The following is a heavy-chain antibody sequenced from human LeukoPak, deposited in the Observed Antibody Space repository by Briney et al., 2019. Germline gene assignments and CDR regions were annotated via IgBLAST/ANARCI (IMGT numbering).Heavy chain of an antibody. CDR1: GDSVSSGSYY. CDR3: AGVVGNAFDY. V-gene: IGHV4-61*01. J-gene: IGHJ4*02. Sequence: PSETLSLTCTVSGDSVSSGSYYWSWIRQPPGKGLEWIGYIYYSGSTNYNPSLKSRVTISVDTSKNQFSLKLRSVTAADTAVYYCAGVVGNAFDYWGQGTLVTVSS. CDR2: IYYSGST.